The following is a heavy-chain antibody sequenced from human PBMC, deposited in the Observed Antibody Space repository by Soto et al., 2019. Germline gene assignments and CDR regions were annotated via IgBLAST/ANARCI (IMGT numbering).Heavy chain of an antibody. CDR2: IYWDDDM. CDR1: GFSLSTYGEG. J-gene: IGHJ4*02. V-gene: IGHV2-5*02. CDR3: AHSGLTSLGDS. Sequence: QITLKESGPPLVKPTQTLTLTCTFSGFSLSTYGEGVAWIRQPPGKALEWLALIYWDDDMSYSPSLRNRLTVAKHTSKNQVVVTMPNVGPMDTGTYFCAHSGLTSLGDSWGQGIAVTVAS. D-gene: IGHD2-2*01.